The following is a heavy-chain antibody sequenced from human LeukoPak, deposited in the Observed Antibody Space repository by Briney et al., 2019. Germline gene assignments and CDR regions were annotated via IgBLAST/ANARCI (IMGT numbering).Heavy chain of an antibody. CDR2: ISHSGAS. J-gene: IGHJ4*02. Sequence: PSETLSLTCTVSGGFVSRESWSWIRQLPEKRLEWIGYISHSGASDYKTSLESRVTISRDTPKNQFFLNLNAVTAADTAVYFCARLEAGIVAVPARQPRPPPPRYCDYWGQGILVTVSS. CDR3: ARLEAGIVAVPARQPRPPPPRYCDY. V-gene: IGHV4-59*02. CDR1: GGFVSRES. D-gene: IGHD2-2*01.